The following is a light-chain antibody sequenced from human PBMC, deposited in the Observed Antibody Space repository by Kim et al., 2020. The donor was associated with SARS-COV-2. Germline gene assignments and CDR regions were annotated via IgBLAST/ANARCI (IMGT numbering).Light chain of an antibody. CDR2: WAS. J-gene: IGKJ1*01. Sequence: TINCKSSQSVLYSSNNKNYLAWYQQKPGQPPKLLIYWASTRESGVPDRFSGSGSGTDFTLTISSLQAEDVAVYYCQQYYSTPTWTFGQGTKVDIK. V-gene: IGKV4-1*01. CDR3: QQYYSTPTWT. CDR1: QSVLYSSNNKNY.